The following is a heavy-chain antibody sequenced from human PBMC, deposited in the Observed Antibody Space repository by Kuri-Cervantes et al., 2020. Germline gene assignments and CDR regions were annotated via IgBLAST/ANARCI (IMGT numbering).Heavy chain of an antibody. V-gene: IGHV1-8*01. CDR3: ARDISTMIQIGYYGMDV. D-gene: IGHD3-22*01. Sequence: ASVKVSCKASGYTFTSYDINWVRQATGQGLEWRGWMNPNSGNTGYAQKFQGRVTMTRDTSISTAYMELSRLRSDDTAVYYCARDISTMIQIGYYGMDVWGQGTTVTVSS. J-gene: IGHJ6*02. CDR1: GYTFTSYD. CDR2: MNPNSGNT.